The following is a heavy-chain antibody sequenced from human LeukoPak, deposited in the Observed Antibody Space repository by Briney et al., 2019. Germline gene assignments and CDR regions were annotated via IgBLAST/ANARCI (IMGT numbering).Heavy chain of an antibody. D-gene: IGHD2/OR15-2a*01. CDR3: ARDSRAVSVAFDI. V-gene: IGHV3-21*01. J-gene: IGHJ3*02. Sequence: GSLRLSCAASGFTFSSFSMHWVRQAPGKGLEWVSSISSSSSYIYYANSLKGRFTISRDNAKNSLYLQMNSLRAEDTAVYYCARDSRAVSVAFDIWGQGTMVIVSS. CDR2: ISSSSSYI. CDR1: GFTFSSFS.